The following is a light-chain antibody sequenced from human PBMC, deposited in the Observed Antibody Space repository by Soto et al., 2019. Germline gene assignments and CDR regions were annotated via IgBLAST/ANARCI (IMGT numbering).Light chain of an antibody. J-gene: IGLJ2*01. CDR3: VAWDDSLNGYVV. Sequence: QSVLTQPPSASGTPGQRVTISCSGSSSNIGSNTVNWYQQPPGTAPKLVIYSNNQRPSGVPDRFSGSKSGTSASLAISGRQSEDEADYYCVAWDDSLNGYVVFGGGTKLTVL. V-gene: IGLV1-44*01. CDR2: SNN. CDR1: SSNIGSNT.